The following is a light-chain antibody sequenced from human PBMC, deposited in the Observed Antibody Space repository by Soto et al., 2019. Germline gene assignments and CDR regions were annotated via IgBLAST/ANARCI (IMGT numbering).Light chain of an antibody. CDR2: GAS. Sequence: EIVMTQSPATLSVSPGERATVSCRASQRVSSNLAWYQQKPGQAPRLLIYGASTRATGIPARFSGSGSGTEFTLTISSLQSEDFAVYYCQQYNNWQYTFGQGTKLESK. J-gene: IGKJ2*01. CDR1: QRVSSN. V-gene: IGKV3-15*01. CDR3: QQYNNWQYT.